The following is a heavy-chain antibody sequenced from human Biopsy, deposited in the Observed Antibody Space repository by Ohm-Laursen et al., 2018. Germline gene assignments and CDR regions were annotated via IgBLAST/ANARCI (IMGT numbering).Heavy chain of an antibody. D-gene: IGHD3-22*01. CDR2: IFYRGST. V-gene: IGHV4-39*01. CDR3: ARDYDTSGYYYVS. Sequence: GTLSLTCTVSGVSINGGRYYWGWIRQPPGKGLEWIGSIFYRGSTHYKPSLKSRVNISVDTSKNQFSLKLNSVTAADTAVYYCARDYDTSGYYYVSWGQGTLVTVSS. CDR1: GVSINGGRYY. J-gene: IGHJ5*02.